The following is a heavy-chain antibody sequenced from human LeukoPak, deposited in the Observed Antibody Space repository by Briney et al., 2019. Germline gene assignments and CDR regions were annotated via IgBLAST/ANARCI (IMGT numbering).Heavy chain of an antibody. CDR3: AKAAYGDYVNWFDP. J-gene: IGHJ5*02. D-gene: IGHD4-17*01. CDR2: IGGIGAST. CDR1: GFTFSSHA. V-gene: IGHV3-23*01. Sequence: GSLRLSXAASGFTFSSHAMNWVRQTPGKGLEWVSSIGGIGASTYYADSVKGRFTISRDNSKNTLYLQMNSLRAEDTALYYCAKAAYGDYVNWFDPWGQGILVIVSS.